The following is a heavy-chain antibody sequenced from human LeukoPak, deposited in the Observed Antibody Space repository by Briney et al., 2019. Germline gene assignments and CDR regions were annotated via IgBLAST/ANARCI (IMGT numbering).Heavy chain of an antibody. D-gene: IGHD4-17*01. Sequence: QPGGSLRLSCAASGFTFSSYGMHWVRQAPGKGLEWVAVISYDGSNKYYADSVKGRFTISRDNSKNTLYLQMNSLRAEDTAVYYCATFKGDYGDYDARDYFDYWGQGTLVTVSS. CDR3: ATFKGDYGDYDARDYFDY. CDR2: ISYDGSNK. V-gene: IGHV3-30*03. J-gene: IGHJ4*02. CDR1: GFTFSSYG.